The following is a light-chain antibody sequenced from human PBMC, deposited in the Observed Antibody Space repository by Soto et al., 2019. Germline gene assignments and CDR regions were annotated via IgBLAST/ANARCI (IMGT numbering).Light chain of an antibody. CDR2: EVS. V-gene: IGLV2-8*01. CDR1: SSDVGAYIY. Sequence: QSVLTQPPSASGSPGQSVTISCTGTSSDVGAYIYVSWYQQHPGKAPKLMIYEVSKRPSGVPDRFSGSKSGNTASLTVSGLQAEDEADYYCSSYAGSNNFVVFGGGTKLTVL. CDR3: SSYAGSNNFVV. J-gene: IGLJ2*01.